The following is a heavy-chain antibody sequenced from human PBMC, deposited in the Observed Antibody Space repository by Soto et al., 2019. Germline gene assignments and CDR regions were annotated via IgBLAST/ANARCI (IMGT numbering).Heavy chain of an antibody. D-gene: IGHD5-18*01. J-gene: IGHJ4*02. CDR1: GYNFTSYA. V-gene: IGHV1-3*01. CDR3: ARDLARDTAMVTVDY. CDR2: INAGNGNT. Sequence: ASVKVSCKASGYNFTSYAMQWVRQAPGQRLEWMGWINAGNGNTKYSQKFQGRVTITRDTSASTAYMELSSLRSEDTAVYYCARDLARDTAMVTVDYWGQGTLVTVSS.